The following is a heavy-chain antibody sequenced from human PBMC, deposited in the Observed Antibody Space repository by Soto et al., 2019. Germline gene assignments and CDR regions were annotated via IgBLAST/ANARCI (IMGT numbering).Heavy chain of an antibody. CDR1: GYTVIHYY. D-gene: IGHD6-19*01. J-gene: IGHJ5*02. Sequence: ASVNVSCKSSGYTVIHYYVHWVRQAPVQGLEWMGMINPSGGSTSYAQKFQGRVTMTRDTSISTAYMELSRLRSDDTAVYYCARGIAVAGPRNWFDPWGQGTLVTVSS. CDR3: ARGIAVAGPRNWFDP. CDR2: INPSGGST. V-gene: IGHV1-2*02.